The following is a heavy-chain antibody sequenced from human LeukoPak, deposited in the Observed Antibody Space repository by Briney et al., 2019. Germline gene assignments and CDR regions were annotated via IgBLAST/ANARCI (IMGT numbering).Heavy chain of an antibody. CDR2: INHSGST. D-gene: IGHD3-22*01. J-gene: IGHJ4*02. CDR3: ARGVGSGYTDY. Sequence: PSETLSLTCAVYGGSFSGYYWSWIRQPPGKGLEWIGEINHSGSTNYNPFLKSRVTISVDTSKNQFSLKLSSVTAADTAVYYCARGVGSGYTDYWGQGALATVSS. CDR1: GGSFSGYY. V-gene: IGHV4-34*01.